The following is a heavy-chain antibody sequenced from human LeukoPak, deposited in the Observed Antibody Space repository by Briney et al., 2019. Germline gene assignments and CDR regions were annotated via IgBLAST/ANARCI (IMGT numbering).Heavy chain of an antibody. J-gene: IGHJ3*02. D-gene: IGHD3-22*01. CDR3: ARDGLAYYYDSSGYYGAFDI. Sequence: PSETLSLTCAVYGGSFSGYYWSWIRQPPGKGLEWIGEINHSGSTNYNPSLKSRVTISVDTSKNQFSLKLSSVTAADTAVYYCARDGLAYYYDSSGYYGAFDIWGQGTMVTVSS. CDR1: GGSFSGYY. V-gene: IGHV4-34*01. CDR2: INHSGST.